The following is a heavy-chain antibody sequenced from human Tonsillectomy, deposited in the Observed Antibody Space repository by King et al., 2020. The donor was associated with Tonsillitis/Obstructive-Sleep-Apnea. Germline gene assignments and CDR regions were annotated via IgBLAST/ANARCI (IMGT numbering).Heavy chain of an antibody. CDR1: GFTFSTYW. CDR3: ARAFTGSCSGGTCYSSWENS. CDR2: IKQDGSEK. D-gene: IGHD2-15*01. J-gene: IGHJ1*01. V-gene: IGHV3-7*04. Sequence: VQLVESGGGLVQPGGSLRLSCAASGFTFSTYWMTWVRQAPGKGLEWVANIKQDGSEKYYVESVKGRFTISRDNAKNSLYLQMNSLRPEDTAVYYCARAFTGSCSGGTCYSSWENSCGPAALVPVSS.